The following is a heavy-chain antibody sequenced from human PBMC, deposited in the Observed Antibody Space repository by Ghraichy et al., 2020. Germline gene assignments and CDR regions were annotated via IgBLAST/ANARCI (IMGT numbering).Heavy chain of an antibody. CDR3: ARAGVEDYGDYTASFDI. J-gene: IGHJ3*02. CDR2: ISSNSRTI. D-gene: IGHD4-17*01. V-gene: IGHV3-48*01. Sequence: LSLTCAASGFTFSDCSMNWVRQAPGKGLEWVSYISSNSRTIYYADSVKGRFTISRDNVKNSLHLQMNSLRAEDTAVYHCARAGVEDYGDYTASFDIWGQGTLVTVS. CDR1: GFTFSDCS.